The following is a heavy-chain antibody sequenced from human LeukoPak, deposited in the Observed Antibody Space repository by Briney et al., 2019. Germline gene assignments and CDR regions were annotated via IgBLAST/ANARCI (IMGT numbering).Heavy chain of an antibody. Sequence: EASVKVSCKASGYTFTAYYVHWGRQAPGQGLEWMGWINPNSGGTNYAQTFQGRVTLTRDTSISTAYMELSRLSSDDTAVYYCAREISVAGTMIDYWGQGTLVTVSS. D-gene: IGHD6-19*01. J-gene: IGHJ4*02. V-gene: IGHV1-2*02. CDR3: AREISVAGTMIDY. CDR2: INPNSGGT. CDR1: GYTFTAYY.